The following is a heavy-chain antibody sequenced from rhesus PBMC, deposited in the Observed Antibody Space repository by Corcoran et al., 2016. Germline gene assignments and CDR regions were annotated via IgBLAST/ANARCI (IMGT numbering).Heavy chain of an antibody. CDR2: INSGGGST. CDR3: AKDRGIAAGRFDY. Sequence: EVQLVESGGGLAKPGGSLRLSCAASGFTFSSYWMNWVRQTPGKGLEWISAINSGGGSTYYADSVKVRFTISRDNSKNTLSLQMNSLRAEDTAVYYCAKDRGIAAGRFDYWGQGVLVTVSS. CDR1: GFTFSSYW. D-gene: IGHD6-13*01. V-gene: IGHV3S42*01. J-gene: IGHJ4*01.